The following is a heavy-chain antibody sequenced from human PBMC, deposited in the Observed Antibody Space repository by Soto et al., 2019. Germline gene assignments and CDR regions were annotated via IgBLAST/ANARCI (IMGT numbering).Heavy chain of an antibody. J-gene: IGHJ4*02. V-gene: IGHV4-59*02. CDR3: VRGFYDSRGYSAPVDS. CDR2: IYYSGST. D-gene: IGHD3-22*01. Sequence: SETLPLTCTVSGASVISYYWSWILQPPGKGLEWIGYIYYSGSTKYNPSLESRVTISVDTSKNQFSLQLTSVTAADTAVYYCVRGFYDSRGYSAPVDSWGQGTLVTVSS. CDR1: GASVISYY.